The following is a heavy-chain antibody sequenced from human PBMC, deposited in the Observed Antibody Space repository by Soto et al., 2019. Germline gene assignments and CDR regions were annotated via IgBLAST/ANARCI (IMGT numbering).Heavy chain of an antibody. CDR2: IYPGDSDT. J-gene: IGHJ4*02. CDR1: GYIFRTAW. CDR3: ARSGGYAYDRPIPEHFFDY. D-gene: IGHD5-18*01. Sequence: PGESLKISCEGSGYIFRTAWSGWVRQIPGKGLEWMGVIYPGDSDTKYSPSFEGQMIISVDMPISPAYLQFNSLKASDTATYFFARSGGYAYDRPIPEHFFDYWGQGTLVTVSS. V-gene: IGHV5-51*01.